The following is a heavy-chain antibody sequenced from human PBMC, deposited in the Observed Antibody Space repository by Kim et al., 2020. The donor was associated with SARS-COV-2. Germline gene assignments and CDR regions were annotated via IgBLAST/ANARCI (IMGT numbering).Heavy chain of an antibody. CDR3: ARGWFGKNYFDF. V-gene: IGHV1-3*01. Sequence: ASVKVSCKASGYIFTNYDIHWVRQAPGKRLEWMGWINAGNDHTKYSQKFQGRVTFTRDTSASTVHMELTGLRSEDTAVYYCARGWFGKNYFDFWGQGTQVTVSS. D-gene: IGHD3-10*01. CDR1: GYIFTNYD. CDR2: INAGNDHT. J-gene: IGHJ4*02.